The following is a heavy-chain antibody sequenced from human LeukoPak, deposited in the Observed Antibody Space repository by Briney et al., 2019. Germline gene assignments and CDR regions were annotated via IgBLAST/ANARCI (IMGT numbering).Heavy chain of an antibody. CDR1: RFTFSSYA. J-gene: IGHJ4*02. V-gene: IGHV3-23*01. D-gene: IGHD1-26*01. CDR3: AKDSASGTNFDY. Sequence: GGSLRLSCAASRFTFSSYAMSWVRQAPGKGLEWVSAISGSGGSTYYADSVKGRFTISRDNSKNTLYLQMNSLRAEDTAVYYCAKDSASGTNFDYWGQGTLVTVSS. CDR2: ISGSGGST.